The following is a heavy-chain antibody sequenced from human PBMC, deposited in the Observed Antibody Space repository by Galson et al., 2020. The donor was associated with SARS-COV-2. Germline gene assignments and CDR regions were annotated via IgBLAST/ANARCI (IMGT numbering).Heavy chain of an antibody. CDR3: VRADTIAVAGDYYYGMDV. CDR2: ISSSSTYK. CDR1: GFRPSSYT. V-gene: IGHV3-21*06. D-gene: IGHD6-19*01. Sequence: GESLKISCAASGFRPSSYTMNWVRQAPGKGLEWVSVISSSSTYKYYADSVKGRFTISRDNANHSLYLQMTSLRAEDTAVYYCVRADTIAVAGDYYYGMDVWGQGTTVTVSS. J-gene: IGHJ6*02.